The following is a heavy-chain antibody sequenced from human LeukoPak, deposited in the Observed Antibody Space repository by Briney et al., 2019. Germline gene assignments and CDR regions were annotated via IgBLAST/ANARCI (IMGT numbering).Heavy chain of an antibody. Sequence: GESLKISCKGSGYSFTSYWIGWVRQMPGKGLEWMGIIYPGDSDTRYSPSFQGQVTISADKSISTAYLQWSSLKASDTTMHYCARYSDFLGATGSGWSIDYWGQGTLVTVSS. J-gene: IGHJ4*02. CDR2: IYPGDSDT. V-gene: IGHV5-51*01. CDR3: ARYSDFLGATGSGWSIDY. CDR1: GYSFTSYW. D-gene: IGHD6-19*01.